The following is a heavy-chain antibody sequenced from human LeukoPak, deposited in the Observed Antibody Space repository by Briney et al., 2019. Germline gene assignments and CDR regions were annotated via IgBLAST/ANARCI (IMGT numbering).Heavy chain of an antibody. V-gene: IGHV4-39*01. D-gene: IGHD3-3*01. J-gene: IGHJ5*02. CDR2: IYYSGST. CDR1: GGSISSSSYY. Sequence: SETLSLTCTVSGGSISSSSYYWGWIRQPPGRGLEWIGSIYYSGSTYYNPSLKSRVTISVDTSKNQFSLKLSSVTAADTAVYYCARPYYDFTFAFDPWGQGTLVTVSS. CDR3: ARPYYDFTFAFDP.